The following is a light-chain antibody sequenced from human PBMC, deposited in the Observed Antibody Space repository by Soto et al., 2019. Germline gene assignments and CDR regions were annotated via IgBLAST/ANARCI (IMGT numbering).Light chain of an antibody. CDR1: NNDIGGYNY. Sequence: QSVLTQPPSASASPGQSVTISCTGTNNDIGGYNYVSWYQHHPGKAPQLIIYDVTKRPSGVLDRFSGSKSGHTASLTVAGLQTYDEAEYFCSSYAGSSNLVFGTGTKVTVL. J-gene: IGLJ1*01. V-gene: IGLV2-8*01. CDR2: DVT. CDR3: SSYAGSSNLV.